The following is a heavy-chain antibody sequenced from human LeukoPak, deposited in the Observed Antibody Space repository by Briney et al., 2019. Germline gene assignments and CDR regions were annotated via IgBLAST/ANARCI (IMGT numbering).Heavy chain of an antibody. J-gene: IGHJ6*03. CDR1: GYTFTGYY. D-gene: IGHD5-18*01. Sequence: ASVKVSCKASGYTFTGYYMHWVRQAPGQGLEWMGWINPNSGGTNYAQKFQGRVTMTRDTSISTAYMELSGLRSDDTAVYYCVRNWLPAYYYMDVWGKGTTVTVSS. CDR3: VRNWLPAYYYMDV. CDR2: INPNSGGT. V-gene: IGHV1-2*02.